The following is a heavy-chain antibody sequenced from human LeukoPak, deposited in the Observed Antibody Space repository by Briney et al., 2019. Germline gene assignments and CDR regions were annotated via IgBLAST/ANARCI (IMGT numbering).Heavy chain of an antibody. V-gene: IGHV3-7*01. J-gene: IGHJ2*01. D-gene: IGHD3-16*01. CDR2: IKQDGSEK. CDR3: ARDLGGGRQYLGGRLWYFDL. Sequence: GGSLRLSCAASGFTFSSYWMSWVRQAPGKGLECVANIKQDGSEKYYVDSVKGRFTISRDNAKNSLYLQMNSLRVEDTAVYYCARDLGGGRQYLGGRLWYFDLWGRGTLVTVSS. CDR1: GFTFSSYW.